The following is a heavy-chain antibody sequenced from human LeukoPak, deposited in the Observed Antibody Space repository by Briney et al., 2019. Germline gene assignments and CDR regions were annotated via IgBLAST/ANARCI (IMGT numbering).Heavy chain of an antibody. CDR1: GFTFSSYW. CDR3: ARRGYCSSTSCYAPFDY. Sequence: GSLRLSCAASGFTFSSYWMSWVRQAPGKGLERVANIKQDGSEKYYVDSVKGRFTISRDNAKNSLYLQMNSLRAEDTAVYYCARRGYCSSTSCYAPFDYWGQGTLVTVSS. CDR2: IKQDGSEK. D-gene: IGHD2-2*01. J-gene: IGHJ4*02. V-gene: IGHV3-7*01.